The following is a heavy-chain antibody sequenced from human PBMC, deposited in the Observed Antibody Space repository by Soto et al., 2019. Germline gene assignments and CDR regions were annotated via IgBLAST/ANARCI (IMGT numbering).Heavy chain of an antibody. CDR1: GGTFSSYA. CDR2: IIPIFGTA. D-gene: IGHD1-26*01. CDR3: ARAVITTTIPHRDYGMDV. J-gene: IGHJ6*02. V-gene: IGHV1-69*13. Sequence: ASVKVSCKASGGTFSSYAISWVRQAPGQGLEWMGGIIPIFGTANYAQKFQGRVTITADESTSTAYMELSSLRSEDTAVYYCARAVITTTIPHRDYGMDVCGQGTTVTVSS.